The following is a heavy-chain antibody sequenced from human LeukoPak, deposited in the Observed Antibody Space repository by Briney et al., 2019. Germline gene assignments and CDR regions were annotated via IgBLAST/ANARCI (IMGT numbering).Heavy chain of an antibody. D-gene: IGHD4/OR15-4a*01. J-gene: IGHJ4*02. CDR2: IYYTGGT. Sequence: SETLSLTCTVSGASISDYYWMWIRQPPGKGLEWIGYIYYTGGTNSNPSLKSRVVMSVDMSKNQFSLSLTSVSAADSALYYCAGAYGDTYYDFWGQGTLVSVSS. CDR1: GASISDYY. CDR3: AGAYGDTYYDF. V-gene: IGHV4-59*01.